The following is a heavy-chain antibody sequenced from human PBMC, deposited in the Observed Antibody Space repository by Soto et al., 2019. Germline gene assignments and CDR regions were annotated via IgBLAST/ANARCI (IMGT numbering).Heavy chain of an antibody. J-gene: IGHJ4*02. CDR1: GFTFSDYY. V-gene: IGHV3-11*06. CDR3: ARDIAAYFDY. Sequence: GGSLRLSCAASGFTFSDYYMSWIRQAPGKGLEWVPYISSSSSYTNYADSVKGRFTISRDNAKNSLYLQMNSLRAEDTAVYYCARDIAAYFDYWGQGTLVTVSS. D-gene: IGHD6-13*01. CDR2: ISSSSSYT.